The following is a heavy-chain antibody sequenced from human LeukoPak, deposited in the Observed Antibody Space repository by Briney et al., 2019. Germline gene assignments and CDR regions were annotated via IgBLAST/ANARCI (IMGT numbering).Heavy chain of an antibody. CDR1: GGSISSSSYL. CDR3: LRRNSSAAY. Sequence: SETLSLTCTVSGGSISSSSYLWGWIRQPPGRGLEWIGSIYYSGSTYCNASLKSRVTISVDTSKNQFSLNLISVTAADTAVYYCLRRNSSAAYWGQGTLVTVSS. V-gene: IGHV4-39*01. D-gene: IGHD6-6*01. CDR2: IYYSGST. J-gene: IGHJ4*02.